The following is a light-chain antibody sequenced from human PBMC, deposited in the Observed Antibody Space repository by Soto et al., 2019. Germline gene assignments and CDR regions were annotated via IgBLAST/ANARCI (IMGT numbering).Light chain of an antibody. V-gene: IGKV3D-15*01. CDR3: QQYNNWPPIT. CDR2: DAS. J-gene: IGKJ5*01. CDR1: QSAGNF. Sequence: EIVMTQSPATLSVSPGETASLSCRASQSAGNFLAWYQQKPGQAPRLLIYDASTRATGIPARFSGSGSGTEFILTISSLQSEDFGVYYCQQYNNWPPITFGQGTRLEIK.